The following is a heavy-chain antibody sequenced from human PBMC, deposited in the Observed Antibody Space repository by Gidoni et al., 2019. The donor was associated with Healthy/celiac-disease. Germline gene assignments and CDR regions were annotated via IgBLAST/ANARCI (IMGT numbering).Heavy chain of an antibody. Sequence: QVQLVQSGAEVKKPGSSVKVSCKASGGTFSSYAISWVRQAPGQGLEWMGGIIPIFGTANYAQKFQGRVTITADESTSTAYMELSSLRSEDTAVYYCARSGMGGSYYPSWSGYYYYGMDVWGQGTTVTVSS. V-gene: IGHV1-69*01. CDR3: ARSGMGGSYYPSWSGYYYYGMDV. D-gene: IGHD1-26*01. CDR1: GGTFSSYA. CDR2: IIPIFGTA. J-gene: IGHJ6*02.